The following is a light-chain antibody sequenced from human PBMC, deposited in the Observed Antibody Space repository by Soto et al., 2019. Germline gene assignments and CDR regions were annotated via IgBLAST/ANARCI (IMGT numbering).Light chain of an antibody. CDR1: QSFNSIY. V-gene: IGKV3-20*01. CDR2: GAS. CDR3: HQYDSWA. Sequence: EIVLTQSPGTLSLSPGERATLSCRASQSFNSIYLAWYQQKPGQAPRLLIYGASSRATGIPDRFSGSGFGTDFTLTISRLEPEDFAVYYCHQYDSWAFGQGTKVDTK. J-gene: IGKJ1*01.